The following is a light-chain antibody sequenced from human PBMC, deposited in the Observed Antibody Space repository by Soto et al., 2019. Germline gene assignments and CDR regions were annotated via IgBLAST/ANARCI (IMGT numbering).Light chain of an antibody. J-gene: IGLJ2*01. Sequence: VLTQPPSVSGAPGQRVTLSCTGSSSNIGAGYDVHWYQQLPGTAPKLLIYGNSNRPSGVPDRFSGSKSGTSASLAITGLQAEDEADYYCQSYDSSLSAVVFGGGTKLTVL. CDR1: SSNIGAGYD. V-gene: IGLV1-40*01. CDR3: QSYDSSLSAVV. CDR2: GNS.